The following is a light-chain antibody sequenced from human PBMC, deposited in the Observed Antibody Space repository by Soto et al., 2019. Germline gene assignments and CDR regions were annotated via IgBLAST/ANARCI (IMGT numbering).Light chain of an antibody. J-gene: IGLJ2*01. Sequence: VLTQPPSVSGAPGQRVTLSCTGSSSNIGAGYDVHWYQQLPGTAPKLLIYGNSNRPSGVPDRFSGSKSGTSASLAITGLQAEDEADYYCQSYDSSLSAVVFGGGTKLTVL. CDR1: SSNIGAGYD. V-gene: IGLV1-40*01. CDR3: QSYDSSLSAVV. CDR2: GNS.